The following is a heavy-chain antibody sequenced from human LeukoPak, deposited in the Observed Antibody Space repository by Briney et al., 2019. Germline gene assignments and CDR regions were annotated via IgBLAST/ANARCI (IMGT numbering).Heavy chain of an antibody. Sequence: PGGSLRPSCAASGFTFSSYWMSWVRQAPGEGLEWVANIKQDGSEKYYVDSVKGRFTISRDNAKNSLYLQMNSLRAEDTAVYYCARDYTYYDILTGYPYWYFDLWGRGTLVTVSS. J-gene: IGHJ2*01. CDR3: ARDYTYYDILTGYPYWYFDL. CDR1: GFTFSSYW. CDR2: IKQDGSEK. V-gene: IGHV3-7*01. D-gene: IGHD3-9*01.